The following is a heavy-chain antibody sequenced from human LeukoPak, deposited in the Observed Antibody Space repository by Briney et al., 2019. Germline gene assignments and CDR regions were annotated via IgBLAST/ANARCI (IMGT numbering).Heavy chain of an antibody. CDR2: LHADGIER. Sequence: GGSLRLSCAASGFTLSGYWMSWVRPAPGKGLEWVARLHADGIERYYVDPVKGRFTISRDNAKNSLHLQMYSLRLDDTAVYYCARGGYSFDYLGQGTLVTVSS. CDR3: ARGGYSFDY. V-gene: IGHV3-7*01. D-gene: IGHD5-12*01. CDR1: GFTLSGYW. J-gene: IGHJ4*02.